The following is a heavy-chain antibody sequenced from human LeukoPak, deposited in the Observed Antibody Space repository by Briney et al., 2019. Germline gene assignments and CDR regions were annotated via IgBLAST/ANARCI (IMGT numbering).Heavy chain of an antibody. Sequence: HPGGSLRLSCAASGFTFSSYDMHWVRHATGKGLEWVANINQDGSAKYYVASVEGRFTISRDNAKNSLFLQMNSLRAEDTAVYYCARDPVAAPYFDYWGQGTLVTVYS. CDR3: ARDPVAAPYFDY. CDR1: GFTFSSYD. V-gene: IGHV3-7*01. J-gene: IGHJ4*02. D-gene: IGHD4-23*01. CDR2: INQDGSAK.